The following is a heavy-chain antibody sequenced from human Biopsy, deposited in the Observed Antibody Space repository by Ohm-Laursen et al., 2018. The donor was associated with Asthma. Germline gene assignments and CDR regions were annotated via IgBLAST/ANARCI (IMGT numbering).Heavy chain of an antibody. CDR2: IMTVFGTT. Sequence: SVKVSCKAPGGTFSNFAISWVRQAPGQGLEWLGGIMTVFGTTNYAQKFQGRVTITADGSTSTAYMEVTSLRSEDTAIYYCARCQVGYSSGWSLLLKKIYYSGMDVWGQGTTVTVSS. V-gene: IGHV1-69*13. D-gene: IGHD6-19*01. CDR1: GGTFSNFA. CDR3: ARCQVGYSSGWSLLLKKIYYSGMDV. J-gene: IGHJ6*02.